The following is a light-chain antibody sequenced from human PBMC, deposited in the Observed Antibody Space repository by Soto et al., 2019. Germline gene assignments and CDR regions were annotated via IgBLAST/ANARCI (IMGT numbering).Light chain of an antibody. V-gene: IGLV2-14*01. J-gene: IGLJ1*01. CDR3: SSYTSSSTHNYV. CDR1: SSDVGGYNY. Sequence: QSALTQPASVSGSPGQSITISCTGTSSDVGGYNYVSWYQQHPGKAPKLMIYDVSNRPSGVSNRFSGSKSGNTASLTISGFQAEDEADYDCSSYTSSSTHNYVFGTGTKLTVL. CDR2: DVS.